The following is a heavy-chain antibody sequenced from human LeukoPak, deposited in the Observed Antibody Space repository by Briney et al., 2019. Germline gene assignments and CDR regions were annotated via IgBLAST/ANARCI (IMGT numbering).Heavy chain of an antibody. CDR1: GFTFNNAW. J-gene: IGHJ4*02. D-gene: IGHD3-16*01. Sequence: GGSLRLSCAASGFTFNNAWMNWVRQSPGKGLEWVGRIKSKSDGGTRDYAAPEKGRFIISRDDSRNTLYLQMNSLKTEDTGVYYCTNGVAYWGQGTLVSVSS. V-gene: IGHV3-15*01. CDR2: IKSKSDGGTR. CDR3: TNGVAY.